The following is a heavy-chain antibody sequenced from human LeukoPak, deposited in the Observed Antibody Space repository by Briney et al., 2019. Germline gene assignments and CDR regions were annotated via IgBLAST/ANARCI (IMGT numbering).Heavy chain of an antibody. Sequence: GSSVKVSCRASGGTFSSYTISWVRQAPGQGLEWMGRIIPILGIANYVQKFQGRVTITADKSTSTAYMELSSLRSEDTAVYYCATYCSSTSCSGHFDYWGQGTLVTVSS. CDR3: ATYCSSTSCSGHFDY. CDR1: GGTFSSYT. V-gene: IGHV1-69*02. J-gene: IGHJ4*02. CDR2: IIPILGIA. D-gene: IGHD2-2*01.